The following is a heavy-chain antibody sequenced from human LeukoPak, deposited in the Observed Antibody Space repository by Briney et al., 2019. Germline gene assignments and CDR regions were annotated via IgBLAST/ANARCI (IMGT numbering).Heavy chain of an antibody. CDR2: IYYSGST. D-gene: IGHD4-17*01. CDR1: GGSISSYY. V-gene: IGHV4-59*01. Sequence: PSETLSLTCTVSGGSISSYYWSWIRQPPGKGLEWIGYIYYSGSTNYNPSLKSRVTISVDTSKNQFSLKLSSVTAADTAVYYCARAGYDYGQTTYDYWGQGTLATVSS. J-gene: IGHJ4*02. CDR3: ARAGYDYGQTTYDY.